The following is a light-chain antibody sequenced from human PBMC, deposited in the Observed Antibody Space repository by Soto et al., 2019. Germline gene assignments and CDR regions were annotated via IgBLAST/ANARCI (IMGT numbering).Light chain of an antibody. J-gene: IGKJ3*01. V-gene: IGKV1-9*01. CDR3: QQLQRTPFT. CDR1: QDISRY. Sequence: DIQMTQSPSSLSASVGDRVTITCRASQDISRYLAWYQQRAGKAPKLLIYGASTLQSGVPSRFSGSGSGTEFTLTISSLQPEDFATYHCQQLQRTPFTFGPGTKVDIK. CDR2: GAS.